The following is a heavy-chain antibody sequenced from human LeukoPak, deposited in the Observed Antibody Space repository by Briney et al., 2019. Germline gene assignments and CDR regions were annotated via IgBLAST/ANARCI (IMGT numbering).Heavy chain of an antibody. J-gene: IGHJ3*02. CDR3: ASPPASSGHAGDAFDI. Sequence: GGSLRLSCAASGFTFSSYAMHWVRQAPGKGLEWVAVISYDGSNKYYADSVKGRFTISRDNSKNTLYLQMNSLRAEDTAVYYCASPPASSGHAGDAFDIWGQGTMVTVSS. CDR2: ISYDGSNK. D-gene: IGHD3-22*01. CDR1: GFTFSSYA. V-gene: IGHV3-30-3*01.